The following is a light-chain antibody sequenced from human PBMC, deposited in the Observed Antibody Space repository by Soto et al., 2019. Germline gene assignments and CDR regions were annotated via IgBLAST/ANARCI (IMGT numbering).Light chain of an antibody. CDR2: EVS. Sequence: SVLTHPPSASGAPGQSVTISCTGTSSDVGGYNYVSWCQQHPGKPPKLIIYEVSKRPSGVPDRFFGSKSGNTASLTVSGLQAEDEADYYCSSYAGSNNFVFGTGTKVTVL. J-gene: IGLJ1*01. CDR3: SSYAGSNNFV. V-gene: IGLV2-8*01. CDR1: SSDVGGYNY.